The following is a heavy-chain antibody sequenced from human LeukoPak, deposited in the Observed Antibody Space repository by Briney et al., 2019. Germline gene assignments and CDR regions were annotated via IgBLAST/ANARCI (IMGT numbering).Heavy chain of an antibody. V-gene: IGHV4-59*01. CDR2: TSYSGST. J-gene: IGHJ4*02. CDR3: ARGWYWSGYDSATRDPEPFHDY. D-gene: IGHD5-12*01. Sequence: PSETLSLTCNVSAGSISGYYWSWIRQPPGKGLEWIGYTSYSGSTNYNPSLKSRVTISVDTSKNQFSLKLSSVTAADTAVYYCARGWYWSGYDSATRDPEPFHDYWGQGTLVTVSS. CDR1: AGSISGYY.